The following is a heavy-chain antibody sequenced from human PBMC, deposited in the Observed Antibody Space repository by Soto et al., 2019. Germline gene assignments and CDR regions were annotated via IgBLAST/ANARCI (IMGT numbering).Heavy chain of an antibody. J-gene: IGHJ3*02. CDR1: GYTFTSYY. Sequence: PGESLKISCKASGYTFTSYYIAWVRQMPGKGLEWMGMIYPGDSDTRYSPSFQGHVTISADKSTGTANLQWSSLKASDTAMFYCARRRSSTAFDIWGQGTMVTVSS. V-gene: IGHV5-51*01. CDR3: ARRRSSTAFDI. D-gene: IGHD2-2*01. CDR2: IYPGDSDT.